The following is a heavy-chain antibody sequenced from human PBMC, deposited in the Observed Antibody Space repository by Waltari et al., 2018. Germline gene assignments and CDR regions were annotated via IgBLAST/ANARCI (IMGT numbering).Heavy chain of an antibody. CDR2: IYGSSGTT. D-gene: IGHD3-3*01. CDR1: GNSIRSGYG. Sequence: QVNLQESGPGLVKPSETLSLTCTVSGNSIRSGYGWAWIRQPPGKGLEWIGQIYGSSGTTYYNPSLKSRVTVSKVTSQNQFSLRLSSVTAADTAVYFCARDREDYGDYYGLDAWGQGVVVTVSS. V-gene: IGHV4-38-2*02. CDR3: ARDREDYGDYYGLDA. J-gene: IGHJ4*03.